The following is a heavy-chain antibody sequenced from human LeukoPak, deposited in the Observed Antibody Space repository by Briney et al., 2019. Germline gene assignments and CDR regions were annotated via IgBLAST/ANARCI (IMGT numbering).Heavy chain of an antibody. CDR3: ARHRNFFDY. CDR2: IYYSGNT. D-gene: IGHD2/OR15-2a*01. Sequence: SETLSLTCTVSGGSISSSTYFWGWIRQPPGKGLEWIGYIYYSGNTNYNPSLKSRVTISVDTSRNRFSLKLSSVTAADTAVYYCARHRNFFDYWGQGILVTVSS. V-gene: IGHV4-61*05. J-gene: IGHJ4*02. CDR1: GGSISSSTYF.